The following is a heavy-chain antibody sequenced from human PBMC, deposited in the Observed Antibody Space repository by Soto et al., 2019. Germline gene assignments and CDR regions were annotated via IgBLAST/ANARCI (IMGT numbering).Heavy chain of an antibody. Sequence: SETLSLTCTVSGGSISSGNYYWSWILQPPGKGLEWIGFISYSGSTYYNVSLKSRVTISVDTSKNQFSLNLSFVTAADTAVYYCATMGTPATGLYYFDYWGQGTLVTVSS. J-gene: IGHJ4*02. CDR2: ISYSGST. V-gene: IGHV4-30-4*01. D-gene: IGHD2-15*01. CDR3: ATMGTPATGLYYFDY. CDR1: GGSISSGNYY.